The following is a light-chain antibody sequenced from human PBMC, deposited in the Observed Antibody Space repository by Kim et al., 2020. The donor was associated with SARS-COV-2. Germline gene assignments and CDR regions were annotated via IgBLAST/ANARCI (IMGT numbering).Light chain of an antibody. CDR3: HHYGASPPLT. CDR2: GAS. J-gene: IGKJ4*01. V-gene: IGKV3-20*01. CDR1: QSISSSY. Sequence: EIVLTQSPGTLSLSPGERATLSCRASQSISSSYLAWYQQKPGQAPRLLIYGASSRATGIPDRFSGSGSGTDFTLTISRLEPDDSAVYYCHHYGASPPLTFGGWSKV.